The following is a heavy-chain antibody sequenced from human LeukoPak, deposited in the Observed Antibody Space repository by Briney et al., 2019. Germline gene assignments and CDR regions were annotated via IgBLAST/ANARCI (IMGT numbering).Heavy chain of an antibody. Sequence: GGSLRLSCAASGFTFSSYAMNWVRQAPEKGLEWVSAISGSGGRTYYADSVKGRFTISRDNSKNTLYLQMNSLGVEDTAVYYCARGGASGSYVFDYWGQGTLVTVSS. CDR1: GFTFSSYA. D-gene: IGHD3-22*01. J-gene: IGHJ4*02. CDR3: ARGGASGSYVFDY. V-gene: IGHV3-23*01. CDR2: ISGSGGRT.